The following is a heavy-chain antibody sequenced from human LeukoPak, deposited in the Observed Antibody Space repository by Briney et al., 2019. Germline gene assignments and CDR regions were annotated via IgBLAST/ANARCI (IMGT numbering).Heavy chain of an antibody. CDR1: VVPFDVYA. CDR3: AKAHCYDPCGLQA. V-gene: IGHV3-9*01. Sequence: SGGSLRLSCVASVVPFDVYAMHCVREAPGKGVEWVSGISWNSITIGYAYSVKGRFTISKDNTKNHVHLQINSLRAEDTAFYYGAKAHCYDPCGLQAWGQGTPVTVSS. D-gene: IGHD3-22*01. J-gene: IGHJ5*02. CDR2: ISWNSITI.